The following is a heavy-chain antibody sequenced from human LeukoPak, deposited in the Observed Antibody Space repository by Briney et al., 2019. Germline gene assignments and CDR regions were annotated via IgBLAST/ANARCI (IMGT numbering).Heavy chain of an antibody. CDR3: ARDVAGYESYYYYYYYMDV. V-gene: IGHV3-7*01. CDR2: IKQDGSEK. J-gene: IGHJ6*03. D-gene: IGHD5-12*01. CDR1: GFTFSSYW. Sequence: GGSLRLSCAASGFTFSSYWMSWVRQAPGKGLEWVANIKQDGSEKYYVDSVKGRFTISRDNAKNSLYLQMNSLRAEGTAVYYCARDVAGYESYYYYYYYMDVWGKGTTVTVSS.